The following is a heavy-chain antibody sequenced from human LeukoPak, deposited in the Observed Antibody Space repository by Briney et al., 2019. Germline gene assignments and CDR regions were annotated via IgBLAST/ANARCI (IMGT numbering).Heavy chain of an antibody. V-gene: IGHV3-11*04. J-gene: IGHJ3*02. D-gene: IGHD5-12*01. Sequence: GGSLRLSCAASGFTFSDYYMSWIRQAPGKGLEWVSYISSSGSTIYYADSVRGRFTISRDNAKNSLYLQMNSLRGEDTAVYYCTRDSGYNAFDIWGQGTMVTVSS. CDR3: TRDSGYNAFDI. CDR2: ISSSGSTI. CDR1: GFTFSDYY.